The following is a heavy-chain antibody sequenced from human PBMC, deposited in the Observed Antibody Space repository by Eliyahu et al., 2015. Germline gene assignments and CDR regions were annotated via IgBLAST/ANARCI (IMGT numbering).Heavy chain of an antibody. V-gene: IGHV2-26*01. J-gene: IGHJ4*02. CDR1: GFSLSNARMG. CDR3: ARIELDSSSWYEVLDY. D-gene: IGHD6-13*01. Sequence: QVTLKESGPVLVKPTETLTLTCTVSGFSLSNARMGVSWIRQPPGKALEWLAHIFSNDEKSYSTSLKSRLTISKDTSKSQVVLTMTNMDPVDTATYYCARIELDSSSWYEVLDYWGQGTLVTVSS. CDR2: IFSNDEK.